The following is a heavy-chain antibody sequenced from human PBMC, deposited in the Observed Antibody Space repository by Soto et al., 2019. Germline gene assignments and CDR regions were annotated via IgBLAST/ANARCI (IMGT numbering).Heavy chain of an antibody. V-gene: IGHV6-1*01. J-gene: IGHJ6*03. CDR3: ARDTVTRDYYYYYYMDV. D-gene: IGHD4-17*01. Sequence: PSQTLSLTCAISGDSVSSNSAAWNWIRQSPSRGLEWLGRTYYRSKWYNDYAVSVKSRITINPDTSKNQFSLQLNSVTPEDTAVYYCARDTVTRDYYYYYYMDVWGKGTTVTVSS. CDR1: GDSVSSNSAA. CDR2: TYYRSKWYN.